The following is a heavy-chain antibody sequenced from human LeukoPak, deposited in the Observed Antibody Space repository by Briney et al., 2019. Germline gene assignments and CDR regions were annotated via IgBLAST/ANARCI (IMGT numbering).Heavy chain of an antibody. D-gene: IGHD4-17*01. J-gene: IGHJ4*02. CDR2: IYYSGTT. V-gene: IGHV4-59*01. Sequence: SETLSLTCTVSGDSISSYYWSWIRQPPGKGLQWIGYIYYSGTTNYNPSLKSRVSTSIDTSKNHFSLKLSSVTAADTAVYYCARLPDYDDHVFAFDSWGRGTLVTVSS. CDR1: GDSISSYY. CDR3: ARLPDYDDHVFAFDS.